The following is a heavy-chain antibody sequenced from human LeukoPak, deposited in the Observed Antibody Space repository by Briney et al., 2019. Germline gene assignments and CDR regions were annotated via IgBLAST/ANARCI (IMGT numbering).Heavy chain of an antibody. CDR3: ARDSAREIQLWLRSHSYNYMDV. CDR1: GYTFTSYG. D-gene: IGHD5-18*01. J-gene: IGHJ6*03. Sequence: GASVKVSCKASGYTFTSYGISWVRQAPGQGLEWMGWISAYNGNTNYAQKLQGRVTMTTDTSTSTAYMELSSLRSEDTAVYYCARDSAREIQLWLRSHSYNYMDVWGKGTTVTVSS. CDR2: ISAYNGNT. V-gene: IGHV1-18*01.